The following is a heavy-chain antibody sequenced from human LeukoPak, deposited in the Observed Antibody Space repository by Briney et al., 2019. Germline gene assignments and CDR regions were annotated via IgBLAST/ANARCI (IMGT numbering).Heavy chain of an antibody. CDR1: GGSISSSSYY. Sequence: PSETLSLTCTVSGGSISSSSYYWGWIRQPPGKGLEWIASIYYSGSTYYNPSLKSRVTISVDTSKNQFSLKLSSVTAADTAVYYCARGKSAATRWFDPWGQGTLVTVSS. CDR3: ARGKSAATRWFDP. CDR2: IYYSGST. V-gene: IGHV4-39*07. J-gene: IGHJ5*02. D-gene: IGHD2-2*01.